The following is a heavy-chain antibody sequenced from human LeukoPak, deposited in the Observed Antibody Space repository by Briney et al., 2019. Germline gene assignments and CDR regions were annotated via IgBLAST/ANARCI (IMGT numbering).Heavy chain of an antibody. J-gene: IGHJ4*02. D-gene: IGHD2/OR15-2a*01. CDR1: GASISNYY. Sequence: PSETLSLTCTVSGASISNYYWSWIRQPPGKGLEWIGYIFHSGITKYNPSVKSRVTISVDTSKKQLSLKLTSVTAADTAVYYCARVSTSSYWQLEYWGQGTLVTVSS. V-gene: IGHV4-59*01. CDR2: IFHSGIT. CDR3: ARVSTSSYWQLEY.